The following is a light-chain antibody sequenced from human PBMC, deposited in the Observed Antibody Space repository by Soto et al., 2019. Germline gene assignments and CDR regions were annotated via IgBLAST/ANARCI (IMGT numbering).Light chain of an antibody. Sequence: IVMPNSLAALTVSSEERTTVSYGTSQSVGNNLAWYQQKPGQPPRLLIHGASTRATGIPARFSGSGSGTEFALTSSSHQSEDGAVYYCQQCDDCARTFGQGTKVDIK. CDR3: QQCDDCART. CDR2: GAS. J-gene: IGKJ1*01. V-gene: IGKV3-15*01. CDR1: QSVGNN.